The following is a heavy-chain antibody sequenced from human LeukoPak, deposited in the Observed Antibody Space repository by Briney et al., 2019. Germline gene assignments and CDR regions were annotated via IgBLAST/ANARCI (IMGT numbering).Heavy chain of an antibody. Sequence: GGSLRLSCAASGFTFSSYSMNWVRQAPGKGLEWVSSISSSSSPIYYAGSVKGRFTTSRDNAKNSLYLQMNSLRVEDTAVYYCAKSGGQQLVAAYGMDVWGQGTTVTVSS. CDR2: ISSSSSPI. CDR3: AKSGGQQLVAAYGMDV. D-gene: IGHD6-13*01. V-gene: IGHV3-21*01. J-gene: IGHJ6*02. CDR1: GFTFSSYS.